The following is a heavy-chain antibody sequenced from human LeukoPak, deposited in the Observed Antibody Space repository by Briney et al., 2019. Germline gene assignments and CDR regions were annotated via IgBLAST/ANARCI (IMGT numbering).Heavy chain of an antibody. CDR2: ISWDSAGI. V-gene: IGHV3-9*01. Sequence: PGRSLRLSCAASGFTFDDYAMHLVRQAPGKGLEWVSGISWDSAGIGYADSVEGRFTISRDNAKNSLYLQMNSLRAEDTALYYCAKGNYFDYWGQGTLVTVSS. CDR3: AKGNYFDY. J-gene: IGHJ4*02. CDR1: GFTFDDYA.